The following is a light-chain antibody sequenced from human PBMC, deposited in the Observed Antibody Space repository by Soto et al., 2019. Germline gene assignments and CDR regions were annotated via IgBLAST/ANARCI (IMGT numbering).Light chain of an antibody. CDR3: QQHYSVPFT. J-gene: IGKJ3*01. CDR1: QSVLYSSNNLNY. V-gene: IGKV4-1*01. Sequence: DIVMTQSPDSLAVSLGERATINCKSSQSVLYSSNNLNYLAWFQQKPGQPPKLLIYWASTRESGVPDRFSGSGSGTDFALTISSLQAEDVAVYDCQQHYSVPFTFGPGTKVDIK. CDR2: WAS.